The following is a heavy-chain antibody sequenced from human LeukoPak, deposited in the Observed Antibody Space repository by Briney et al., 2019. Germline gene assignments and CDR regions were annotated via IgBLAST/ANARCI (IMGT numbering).Heavy chain of an antibody. CDR1: GGSFSGYY. CDR3: ARRRGRGRYFDWLFGRSAFDI. Sequence: SETLSLTCAVYGGSFSGYYWSWIRQPPGKGLEWIGEINHSGSTNYNPSLKSRVTISVDTSKNQFSLKLSSVTAADTAVYYCARRRGRGRYFDWLFGRSAFDIWGQGTMVTVSS. J-gene: IGHJ3*02. D-gene: IGHD3-9*01. V-gene: IGHV4-34*01. CDR2: INHSGST.